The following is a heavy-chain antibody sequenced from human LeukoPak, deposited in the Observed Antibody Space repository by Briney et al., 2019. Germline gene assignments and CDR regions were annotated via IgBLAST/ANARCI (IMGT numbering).Heavy chain of an antibody. Sequence: DPSETLSLTCTVSGDSISSYYWSWIRQPPGKGLEWFGYIYYSGSTNYNPSLKSRVTMSVDKSKNQLSLKLSSVTAADTAVYYCARGAYHYGSGSYYFDYWGQGTLVTVSS. CDR1: GDSISSYY. D-gene: IGHD3-10*01. CDR2: IYYSGST. CDR3: ARGAYHYGSGSYYFDY. J-gene: IGHJ4*02. V-gene: IGHV4-59*12.